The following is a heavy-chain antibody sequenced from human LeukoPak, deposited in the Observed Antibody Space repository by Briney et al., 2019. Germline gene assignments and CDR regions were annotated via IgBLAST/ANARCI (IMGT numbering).Heavy chain of an antibody. V-gene: IGHV1-2*02. Sequence: ASVKVSCKASGYTFTGYYMHWVRQAPGQGLEWMGWINPNSGGTHYAQKFQGRVTMTRDTSISTAYMELSRLRSDDTAVYYCAREYYYDSSGYVDYWGQGTLVTVSS. D-gene: IGHD3-22*01. CDR2: INPNSGGT. J-gene: IGHJ4*02. CDR1: GYTFTGYY. CDR3: AREYYYDSSGYVDY.